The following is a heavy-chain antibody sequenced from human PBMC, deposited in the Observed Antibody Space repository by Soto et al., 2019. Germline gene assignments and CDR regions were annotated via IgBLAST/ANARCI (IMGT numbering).Heavy chain of an antibody. J-gene: IGHJ6*02. V-gene: IGHV1-69*01. CDR3: ARSQGSSTSLEIYYYYYYGMDV. CDR1: GGTFSSYA. Sequence: QVQLVQSGAEVKKPGSSVEVCCKASGGTFSSYAISWVRQAPGQGLEWMGGIIPISDTTNYAQKFQGRVTITADESTSTACMELSSLRSEDTAVYYCARSQGSSTSLEIYYYYYYGMDVWGQGTTVTVSS. D-gene: IGHD2-2*01. CDR2: IIPISDTT.